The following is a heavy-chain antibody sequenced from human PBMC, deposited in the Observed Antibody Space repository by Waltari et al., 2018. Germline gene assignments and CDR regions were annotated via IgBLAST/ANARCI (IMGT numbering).Heavy chain of an antibody. D-gene: IGHD5-18*01. CDR3: ARQPLHSYGIRHFDY. Sequence: EVQLVQSGAELNKPGESPKISCEGSGYSFTRYWIGWVRQMPGKGLEWMGVIYPGDSNTRYSPSFQGQVTISVDNSITTAYLQWSSLKASDTAIYFCARQPLHSYGIRHFDYWGQGTPVTVS. CDR2: IYPGDSNT. J-gene: IGHJ4*02. V-gene: IGHV5-51*01. CDR1: GYSFTRYW.